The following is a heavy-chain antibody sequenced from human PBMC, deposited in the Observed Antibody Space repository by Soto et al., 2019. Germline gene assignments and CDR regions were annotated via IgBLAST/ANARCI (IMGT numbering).Heavy chain of an antibody. V-gene: IGHV1-69*08. CDR3: ARPDFGDDWYVDL. Sequence: QDQLVQSGAEVKKPGSSVKVSCKAFGGPFSSHTFSWVRQAPGQGLEWMGRIIPALGTTTYAQKFQGRVTITADESVTTVYMELNSLRTEDTAVYYCARPDFGDDWYVDLWGRGTRVTFSS. CDR2: IIPALGTT. D-gene: IGHD4-17*01. CDR1: GGPFSSHT. J-gene: IGHJ2*01.